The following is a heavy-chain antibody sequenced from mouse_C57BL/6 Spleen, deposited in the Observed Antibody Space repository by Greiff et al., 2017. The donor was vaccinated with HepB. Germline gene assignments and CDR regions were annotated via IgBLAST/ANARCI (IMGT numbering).Heavy chain of an antibody. V-gene: IGHV14-1*01. J-gene: IGHJ4*01. CDR2: IDPEDGDT. Sequence: VQLQQSGAELVRPGASVKLSCTASGFNINDYYMHWVKQRPEQGLEWIGRIDPEDGDTEYARKFQGKATMTADTSSNTAYLQLSSLTSEDTAVYYCTTTVVAKDAMDYWGQGTSVTVSS. CDR3: TTTVVAKDAMDY. D-gene: IGHD1-1*01. CDR1: GFNINDYY.